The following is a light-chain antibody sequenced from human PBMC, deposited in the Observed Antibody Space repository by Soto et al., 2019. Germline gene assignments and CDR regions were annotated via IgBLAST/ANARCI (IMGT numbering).Light chain of an antibody. CDR3: QQYNNWPPLT. Sequence: EIVMTQSPATLSVSPGERDTLSCRASQSVSINLAWYQQKPGQAPRLLIYGASTRATGIPARFSGSGSGTEFTLTISSLQSEDFALYYCQQYNNWPPLTFGGGTKVEIK. CDR1: QSVSIN. CDR2: GAS. J-gene: IGKJ4*01. V-gene: IGKV3-15*01.